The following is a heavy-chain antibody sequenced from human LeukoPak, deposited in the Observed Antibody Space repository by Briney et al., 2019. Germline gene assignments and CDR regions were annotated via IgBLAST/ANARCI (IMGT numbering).Heavy chain of an antibody. CDR2: IKQDGSVK. Sequence: AGGSLRLSCAASGFTFSSYWMSWVRQAPGKGLEWVANIKQDGSVKYYVDSVKGRFTISRDNAKNSLYLQMNSLRAEDTAVYYCARDNYDFWSGPDYYYYGMDVWGQGTTVTVSS. CDR1: GFTFSSYW. D-gene: IGHD3-3*01. CDR3: ARDNYDFWSGPDYYYYGMDV. J-gene: IGHJ6*02. V-gene: IGHV3-7*03.